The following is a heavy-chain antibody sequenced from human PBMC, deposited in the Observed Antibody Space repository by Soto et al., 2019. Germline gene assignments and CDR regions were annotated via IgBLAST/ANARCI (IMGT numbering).Heavy chain of an antibody. CDR2: ISPKSGGT. Sequence: QVQLVQSGAEVKKPGASVKVSCEASGYTFIDYYMHWVRQAPGQGFAWMGRISPKSGGTNYAQKFQGRVTMPWDTSLNTAYMELSSLMSEDTAVYYCARPPGYISDWYYFDLWGQGTLVTVSS. CDR3: ARPPGYISDWYYFDL. CDR1: GYTFIDYY. J-gene: IGHJ4*02. D-gene: IGHD6-19*01. V-gene: IGHV1-2*02.